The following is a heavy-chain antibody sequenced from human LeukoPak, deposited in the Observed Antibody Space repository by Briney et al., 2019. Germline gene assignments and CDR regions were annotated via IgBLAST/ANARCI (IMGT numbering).Heavy chain of an antibody. D-gene: IGHD1-26*01. CDR2: IYTSGST. CDR3: ARVSSGSYWGDYAFDI. J-gene: IGHJ3*02. CDR1: GGSISSGSYY. Sequence: SETLSLTCTVSGGSISSGSYYWSWIRQPAGKGLEWIGRIYTSGSTNYNPSLKSRVTISVDTSKNQFSLKLSSVTAADTAVYYCARVSSGSYWGDYAFDIWGQGTMVTVSS. V-gene: IGHV4-61*02.